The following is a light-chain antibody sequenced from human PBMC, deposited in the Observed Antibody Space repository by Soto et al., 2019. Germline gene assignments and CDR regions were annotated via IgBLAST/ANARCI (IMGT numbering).Light chain of an antibody. CDR2: GAS. J-gene: IGKJ5*01. Sequence: EIVLTQSPATLSVSPGEGATLSCRASQSVSSSYLAWYQQKPGQAPRLLIYGASSRATGIPDRFSGSGSGTDFTLTISRLEPEDFAVYYCQQYGSSRTFGQGTRLEIK. V-gene: IGKV3-20*01. CDR3: QQYGSSRT. CDR1: QSVSSSY.